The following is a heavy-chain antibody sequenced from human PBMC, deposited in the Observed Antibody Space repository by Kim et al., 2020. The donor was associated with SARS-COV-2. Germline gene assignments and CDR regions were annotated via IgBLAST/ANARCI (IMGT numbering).Heavy chain of an antibody. J-gene: IGHJ3*01. CDR2: ISGSGGST. Sequence: GGSLRLSCAASGFTFSSYAMSWVRQAPGKGLEWVSAISGSGGSTYYADSVKGRFTISRDNSKNTLYLQMNSLRAEDTAVYYCAKDIARMTHTIVVXIPFDAXXXWGQGTMVTVSS. CDR1: GFTFSSYA. V-gene: IGHV3-23*01. D-gene: IGHD3-22*01. CDR3: AKDIARMTHTIVVXIPFDAXXX.